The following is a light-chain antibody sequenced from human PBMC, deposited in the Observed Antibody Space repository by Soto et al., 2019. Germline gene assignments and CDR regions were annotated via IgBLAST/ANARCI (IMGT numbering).Light chain of an antibody. CDR2: SDN. CDR3: ASWDDSLNGPV. J-gene: IGLJ3*02. Sequence: QSVLTQPPSASGTPGHRVTMSWSGSSSNIVRYSVNWYQHLPGTAPKLLIYSDNQRPSGVPDRFSGSKSGTSASLAISGLQSEDEADYYCASWDDSLNGPVFGGGTKLTVL. V-gene: IGLV1-44*01. CDR1: SSNIVRYS.